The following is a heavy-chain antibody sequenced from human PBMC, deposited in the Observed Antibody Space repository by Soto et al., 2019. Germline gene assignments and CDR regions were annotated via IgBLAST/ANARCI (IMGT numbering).Heavy chain of an antibody. CDR2: IYYSGNT. CDR1: GGSISNYY. V-gene: IGHV4-59*01. CDR3: ARDRSMVGGYYFDY. Sequence: SETLSLTCSVSGGSISNYYWSWIRQPPGKGLEWIGYIYYSGNTNYNSSLKSRVTISVDTSKNQFSLKLTSVTAADTAVYYCARDRSMVGGYYFDYWGQGTLVTVSS. D-gene: IGHD3-10*02. J-gene: IGHJ4*02.